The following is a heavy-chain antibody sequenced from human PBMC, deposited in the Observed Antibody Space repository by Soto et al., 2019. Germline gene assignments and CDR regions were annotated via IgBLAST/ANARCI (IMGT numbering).Heavy chain of an antibody. CDR1: GFTVSSNY. Sequence: GGSLRLSCAASGFTVSSNYMSWVRQAPGKGLEWVSDISGSGGTTYYADSVKGRFTISRDNSKNTLNLQMNSLRAEDTAVYYCAKLRGGSSYDAFDICGQGTLVTVSS. V-gene: IGHV3-23*01. D-gene: IGHD1-26*01. CDR2: ISGSGGTT. J-gene: IGHJ3*02. CDR3: AKLRGGSSYDAFDI.